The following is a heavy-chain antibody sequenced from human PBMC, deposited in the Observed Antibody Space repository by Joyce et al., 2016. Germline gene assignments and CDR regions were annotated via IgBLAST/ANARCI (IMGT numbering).Heavy chain of an antibody. CDR3: AREFRVPAANRYWFDP. D-gene: IGHD2-2*01. V-gene: IGHV1-69*08. CDR2: IIPIRGIA. CDR1: GGTFSSYT. Sequence: QVQLVQSGAEVKKPGSSVKVSCKASGGTFSSYTISWVRQAPGQGLEWMGRIIPIRGIANDAQKFQGRVTITADKSTRTAYMELSSLRSEDTAVYYCAREFRVPAANRYWFDPWGQGTLVTVSS. J-gene: IGHJ5*02.